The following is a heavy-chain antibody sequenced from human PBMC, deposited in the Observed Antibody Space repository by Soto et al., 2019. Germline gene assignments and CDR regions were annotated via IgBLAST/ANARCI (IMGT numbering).Heavy chain of an antibody. CDR1: GGTFSSYT. V-gene: IGHV1-69*08. Sequence: QVQLVQSGAEVKKPGSSVKVSCKASGGTFSSYTISWVRQAPGQGLEWMGRIIPILGIANYAQKFQGRVTITADKSTSPAYMELSSLRSEDTAVYYCARETTSPYYYYYYMDVWGKGTTATVSS. CDR2: IIPILGIA. J-gene: IGHJ6*03. D-gene: IGHD4-17*01. CDR3: ARETTSPYYYYYYMDV.